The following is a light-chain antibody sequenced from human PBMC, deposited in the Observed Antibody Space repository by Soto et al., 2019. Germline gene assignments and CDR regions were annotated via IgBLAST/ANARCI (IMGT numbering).Light chain of an antibody. Sequence: QSVLTQPRSVSGSPGQSVTISCTGTINDVGGYNYVSWYQQHPGKAPKLMIYDVNKRPSGVPDRFSGSKSGNTASLTISGLQAEDEADYYCCSYAGSYTFVFGTGTKVTVL. J-gene: IGLJ1*01. CDR2: DVN. CDR3: CSYAGSYTFV. CDR1: INDVGGYNY. V-gene: IGLV2-11*01.